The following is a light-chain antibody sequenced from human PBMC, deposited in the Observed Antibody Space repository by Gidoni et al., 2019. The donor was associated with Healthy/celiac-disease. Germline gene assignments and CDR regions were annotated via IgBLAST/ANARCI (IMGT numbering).Light chain of an antibody. J-gene: IGKJ1*01. CDR3: QQYGNLPTWT. V-gene: IGKV1-33*01. Sequence: DVQIIQSPSSLSASVGARVTITCQASQVISNYLNWYQQKPGKAPKLLIYDASNRETGVPSRFSGSGSGTDFTFTISSLQPEDIATYYCQQYGNLPTWTFGQGTKVEIK. CDR2: DAS. CDR1: QVISNY.